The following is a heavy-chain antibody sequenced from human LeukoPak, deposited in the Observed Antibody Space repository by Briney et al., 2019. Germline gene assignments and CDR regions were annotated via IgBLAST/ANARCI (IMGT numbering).Heavy chain of an antibody. CDR3: ARGVVYYGSGSLDLIPYYFDY. D-gene: IGHD3-10*01. J-gene: IGHJ4*02. Sequence: KTSQTLSLTCAVSGGSISSGGYSWSWIRQPPGKGLEWIGYIYHGGSTYYNPSLKSRVTISVDRSKNQFSLKLSSVTAADTAVYYCARGVVYYGSGSLDLIPYYFDYWGQGTLVTVSS. CDR2: IYHGGST. CDR1: GGSISSGGYS. V-gene: IGHV4-30-2*01.